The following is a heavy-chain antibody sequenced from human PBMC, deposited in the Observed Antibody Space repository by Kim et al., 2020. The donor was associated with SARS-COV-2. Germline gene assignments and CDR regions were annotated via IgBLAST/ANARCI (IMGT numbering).Heavy chain of an antibody. D-gene: IGHD3-10*01. V-gene: IGHV4-39*01. CDR3: ATRPVVRGVITYFDF. CDR1: GGSISTTSYS. Sequence: SETLSLTCTVSGGSISTTSYSWGWIRQPPGKGLEWIGNIYSSGSTYYSPSLRSRATLSVDTSKNQFSLRLSSVTAADTALYYCATRPVVRGVITYFDFWGQGSLVTVSS. J-gene: IGHJ4*02. CDR2: IYSSGST.